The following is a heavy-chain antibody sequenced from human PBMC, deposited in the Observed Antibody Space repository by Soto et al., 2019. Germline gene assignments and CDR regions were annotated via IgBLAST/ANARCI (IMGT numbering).Heavy chain of an antibody. CDR3: AKDPYDILTGYYNLNR. J-gene: IGHJ4*02. V-gene: IGHV3-23*01. Sequence: GGSLRLSCAASGFTFSSYAMSWVRQAPGKGLEWVSAISGSGGSTYYADSVKGRFTISRDNSKNTLYLQMNSLRAEDTAVYYCAKDPYDILTGYYNLNRWSQGTLVTVSS. D-gene: IGHD3-9*01. CDR2: ISGSGGST. CDR1: GFTFSSYA.